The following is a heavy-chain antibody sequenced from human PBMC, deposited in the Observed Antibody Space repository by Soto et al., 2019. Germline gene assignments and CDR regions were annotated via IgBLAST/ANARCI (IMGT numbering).Heavy chain of an antibody. Sequence: SETLSLTCSVYGGSCGGSYCGWIGQPAGKGLERIGEVNHSGSTNYNPSLKSRVTISVDTSKNQFALKLRSVTAQGTPVYYSARRRRTTIFGSGHGYYGMDVWGQGTTVT. CDR2: VNHSGST. D-gene: IGHD3-3*01. CDR3: ARRRRTTIFGSGHGYYGMDV. CDR1: GGSCGGSY. J-gene: IGHJ6*02. V-gene: IGHV4-34*01.